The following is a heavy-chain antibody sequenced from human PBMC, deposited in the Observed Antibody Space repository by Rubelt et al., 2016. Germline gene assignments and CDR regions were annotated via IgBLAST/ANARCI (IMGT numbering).Heavy chain of an antibody. Sequence: EVRLVESGGGLVQPGRSLRLSCAASGFTFDDYAMHWVRQAPGKGLAWVSGVSWNGGGIGYGDSVKGRVTIARDNAKNSIYLLMSSLRDEDTAVYYCAREGPFAVDAFDFWGQGTMVTVSS. V-gene: IGHV3-9*01. J-gene: IGHJ3*01. D-gene: IGHD3-3*01. CDR2: VSWNGGGI. CDR3: AREGPFAVDAFDF. CDR1: GFTFDDYA.